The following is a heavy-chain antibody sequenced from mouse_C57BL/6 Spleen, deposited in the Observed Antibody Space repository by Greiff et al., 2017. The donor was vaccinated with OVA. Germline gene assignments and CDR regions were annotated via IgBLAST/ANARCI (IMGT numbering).Heavy chain of an antibody. CDR1: GYTFTDYY. Sequence: QVQLQQSGAELVKPGASVKISCKASGYTFTDYYINWVKQRPGQGLEWIGKIGPGSGSTYYNEKFKGKATLTADKSSSTAYMQLSSLTSEDSAVYFCASDYGSSLPFYWYFDVWGTGTTVTVSS. CDR2: IGPGSGST. CDR3: ASDYGSSLPFYWYFDV. J-gene: IGHJ1*03. D-gene: IGHD1-1*01. V-gene: IGHV1-77*01.